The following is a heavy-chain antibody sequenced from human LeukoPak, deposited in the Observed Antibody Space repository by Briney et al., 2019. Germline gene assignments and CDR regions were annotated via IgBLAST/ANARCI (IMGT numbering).Heavy chain of an antibody. J-gene: IGHJ5*02. V-gene: IGHV1-18*01. D-gene: IGHD2-2*01. CDR3: ARDRIVVPAAEGGRFDP. CDR1: GYTFTSYG. Sequence: ASVKVSCKASGYTFTSYGISWVRQAPGQGLEWMGWISAYNGNTNYAQKLQGRVTMTTDTSTSTAYMELRSLRSDDTAVYYCARDRIVVPAAEGGRFDPWGQGTLVTVSP. CDR2: ISAYNGNT.